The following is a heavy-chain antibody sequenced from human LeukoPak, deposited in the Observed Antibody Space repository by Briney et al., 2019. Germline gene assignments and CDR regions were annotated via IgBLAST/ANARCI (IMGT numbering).Heavy chain of an antibody. J-gene: IGHJ4*02. CDR3: ARQGSNSSGWYPVDD. D-gene: IGHD6-19*01. Sequence: ASVKVSCKTSGYTFTAYYIHWLRQAPGQGLEWMGWMNPNSGGTKYAQTFQGRVTLTRDTSISTAYLELSSPTSDDTAVYFCARQGSNSSGWYPVDDWGQGTLATVSS. CDR1: GYTFTAYY. CDR2: MNPNSGGT. V-gene: IGHV1-2*02.